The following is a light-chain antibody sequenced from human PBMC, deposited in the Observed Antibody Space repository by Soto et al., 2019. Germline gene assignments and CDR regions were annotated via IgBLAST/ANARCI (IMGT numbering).Light chain of an antibody. CDR1: SSDVGGYNY. J-gene: IGLJ2*01. CDR2: DVN. CDR3: TSWTTSTTMI. V-gene: IGLV2-14*01. Sequence: QSVLTQPASVSGSPGQSITISCTGTSSDVGGYNYVSWYQQHPGKAPKLMIYDVNNRPSGVSNRFSGSKSGNTASLTISGLQAEDEADYYCTSWTTSTTMIFGGGTKVTVL.